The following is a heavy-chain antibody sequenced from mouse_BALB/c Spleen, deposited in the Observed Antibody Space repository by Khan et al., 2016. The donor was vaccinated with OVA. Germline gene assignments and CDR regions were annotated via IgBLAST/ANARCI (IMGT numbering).Heavy chain of an antibody. Sequence: QIQLVQSGPELKKPGETVKISCKASGYTFTNYGMNWVKQAPGKGLKWMGWINTNTGEPTFAEEFKERFAFSLETSASTAYLQIHSLKNEDTATYFCARGYDMYGSWFAYWGQGTLVTVSA. D-gene: IGHD2-14*01. CDR1: GYTFTNYG. V-gene: IGHV9-3*02. CDR3: ARGYDMYGSWFAY. CDR2: INTNTGEP. J-gene: IGHJ3*01.